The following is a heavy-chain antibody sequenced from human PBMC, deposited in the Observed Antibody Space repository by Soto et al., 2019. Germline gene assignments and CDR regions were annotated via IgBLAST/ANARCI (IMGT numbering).Heavy chain of an antibody. D-gene: IGHD6-19*01. Sequence: HPGGSLRLSCAASGFTFSSYVMHWVRQAPGKGLEWVAVIWYDGSNKYYADSVKGRFTISRDNSKNTLYLQMNSLRAEDTAVYYCARDLVGPRPAVAADYWGQGTLVTVSS. CDR1: GFTFSSYV. V-gene: IGHV3-33*01. CDR2: IWYDGSNK. CDR3: ARDLVGPRPAVAADY. J-gene: IGHJ4*02.